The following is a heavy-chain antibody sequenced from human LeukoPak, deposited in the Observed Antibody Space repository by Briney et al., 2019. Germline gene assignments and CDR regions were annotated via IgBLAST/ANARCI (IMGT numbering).Heavy chain of an antibody. CDR3: ARQGEDYYDSAHAFDI. V-gene: IGHV5-51*01. CDR2: IYPGDSDT. J-gene: IGHJ3*02. CDR1: GYSFTSYW. D-gene: IGHD3-22*01. Sequence: GESPKISCKGSGYSFTSYWIGWVRQMPGKGLEWMGIIYPGDSDTRYSPSIQGQVTISADKSISTAYLQWSSLKASDTAMYYCARQGEDYYDSAHAFDIWGQGTMVTVSS.